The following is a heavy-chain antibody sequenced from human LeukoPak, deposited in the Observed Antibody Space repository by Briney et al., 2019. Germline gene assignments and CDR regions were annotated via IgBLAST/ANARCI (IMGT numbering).Heavy chain of an antibody. CDR3: AREISSSWALNYYYGMDV. D-gene: IGHD6-13*01. V-gene: IGHV3-66*01. Sequence: GGSLRLSCAPSGLTVSSNYMSWVRQSPGKGLEWVSIIYSAGNTFYADSVKGRFTISRDNSKNTLYLQMNSLRAEDTAVYYCAREISSSWALNYYYGMDVWGQGTTVTVSS. J-gene: IGHJ6*02. CDR2: IYSAGNT. CDR1: GLTVSSNY.